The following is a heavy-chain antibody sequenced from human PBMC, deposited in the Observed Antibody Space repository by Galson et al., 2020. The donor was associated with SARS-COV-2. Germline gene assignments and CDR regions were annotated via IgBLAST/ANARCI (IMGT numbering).Heavy chain of an antibody. V-gene: IGHV4-39*01. CDR3: LGYTDGWTSDS. D-gene: IGHD3-16*02. CDR1: SGSIRSTTYY. Sequence: SETLSLTCTVSSGSIRSTTYYWGWIRQPPGKGLEWIANIFYSGSPNYSPSLKSRVTISVDTSKNQFSLKLSSVTAADTAVYYCLGYTDGWTSDSWGPGTLVTVSS. CDR2: IFYSGSP. J-gene: IGHJ4*02.